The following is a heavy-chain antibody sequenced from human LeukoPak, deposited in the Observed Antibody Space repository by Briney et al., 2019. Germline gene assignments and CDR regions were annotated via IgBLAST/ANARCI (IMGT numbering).Heavy chain of an antibody. Sequence: GGSLRLSCAVSGFTFNSYAMGWVRQAPGKGLEWVSCINSGGSTYYADSVKGRFTISRDNSKSTLYLEMNSLRAEDTALYYCARCSGGSCYLSLDYWAQGTLVTVSS. V-gene: IGHV3-23*01. CDR1: GFTFNSYA. J-gene: IGHJ4*02. CDR2: INSGGST. D-gene: IGHD2-15*01. CDR3: ARCSGGSCYLSLDY.